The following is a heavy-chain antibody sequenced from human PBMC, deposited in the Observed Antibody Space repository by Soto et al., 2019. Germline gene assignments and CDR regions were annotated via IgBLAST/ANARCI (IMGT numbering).Heavy chain of an antibody. CDR2: MNPNSGNT. V-gene: IGHV1-8*01. J-gene: IGHJ2*01. D-gene: IGHD2-21*02. CDR1: GYTFTSYD. CDR3: ARRDSHYWYFDL. Sequence: EASVKVSCKASGYTFTSYDINWVRQATGQGLEWMGWMNPNSGNTGYAQKFQGRVTMTRNTSISTAYMELSSLRSEDTAVYYCARRDSHYWYFDLWGRGTLVTVSS.